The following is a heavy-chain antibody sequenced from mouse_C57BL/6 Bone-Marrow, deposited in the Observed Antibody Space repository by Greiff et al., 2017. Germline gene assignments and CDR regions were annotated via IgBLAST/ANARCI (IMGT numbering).Heavy chain of an antibody. V-gene: IGHV1-19*01. J-gene: IGHJ2*01. CDR1: GYTFPDYY. CDR3: ARRISIYYYGSSFYYFDY. Sequence: EVQLQQSGPVLVKPGASVKMSCKASGYTFPDYYMNWVKQSHGKSLEWIGVINPYNGGTSYNQKFKGKATLTVDKSSSTAYMELNSLTSEDSAVYYCARRISIYYYGSSFYYFDYWGQGTTLTVSS. CDR2: INPYNGGT. D-gene: IGHD1-1*01.